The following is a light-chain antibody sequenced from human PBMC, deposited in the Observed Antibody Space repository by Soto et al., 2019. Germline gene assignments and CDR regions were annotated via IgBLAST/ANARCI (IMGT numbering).Light chain of an antibody. CDR2: EVS. V-gene: IGLV2-14*01. Sequence: QSALTQPASVSGSPGQSITISCTGTSSDVGGYNYVSWYQQHPGKAPKLIIYEVSNRPSGVSHRFSGSKSGNTASLTISGLRVEDEVDSSYNSYTINRAPFVLGTGTKVPFL. J-gene: IGLJ1*01. CDR3: NSYTINRAPFV. CDR1: SSDVGGYNY.